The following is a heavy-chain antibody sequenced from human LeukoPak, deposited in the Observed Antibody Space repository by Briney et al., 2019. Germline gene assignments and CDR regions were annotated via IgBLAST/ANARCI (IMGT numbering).Heavy chain of an antibody. J-gene: IGHJ4*02. Sequence: NTSETLSLTCTVSGGSISSGGYSWSWIRQPPGKGLEWIGYIYHSGSTYYNPSLKSRVTISVDRSKNQFSLKLSSVTAADTAVYYCASATHGGLRDGTYYFDYWGQGTLVTVSS. CDR1: GGSISSGGYS. CDR2: IYHSGST. CDR3: ASATHGGLRDGTYYFDY. D-gene: IGHD4-17*01. V-gene: IGHV4-30-2*01.